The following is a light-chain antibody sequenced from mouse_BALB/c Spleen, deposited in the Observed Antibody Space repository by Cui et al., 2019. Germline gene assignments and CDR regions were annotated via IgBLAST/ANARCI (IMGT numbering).Light chain of an antibody. CDR2: DTS. Sequence: QIVLTQSPAIMSASPGEKVTMTCSASYSVSYMYCYQQKPGSSPRLLIYDTSNLVSGVPVRFSGSGSGTSYSLTISRMEAKDAATYYCQQWSSYPRTFGGGTKLEIK. V-gene: IGKV4-55*01. CDR3: QQWSSYPRT. CDR1: YSVSY. J-gene: IGKJ1*01.